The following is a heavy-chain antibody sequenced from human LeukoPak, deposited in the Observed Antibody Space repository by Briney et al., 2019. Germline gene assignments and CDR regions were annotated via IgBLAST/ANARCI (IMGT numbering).Heavy chain of an antibody. J-gene: IGHJ5*02. V-gene: IGHV4-4*07. CDR2: IYTSGST. CDR1: GGSISSYY. Sequence: SETLSLTCTVSGGSISSYYWSWLRQPAGKGLEWIGRIYTSGSTNYNPSLKSRVTMSVDTSKNQFSLKLSSVTAADTAVYYCARASIWFGELWWFDPWGQGTLVTVSS. CDR3: ARASIWFGELWWFDP. D-gene: IGHD3-10*01.